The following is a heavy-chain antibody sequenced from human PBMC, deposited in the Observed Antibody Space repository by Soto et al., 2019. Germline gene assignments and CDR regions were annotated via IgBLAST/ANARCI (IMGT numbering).Heavy chain of an antibody. V-gene: IGHV3-21*01. Sequence: EVQLVESGGGLVKPGGSLRLSCAASGFTFSSYSMNWVRQAPGKGLEWVSSISSSSSYIYYADSVKGRFTISRDNAKNSLYLQMNSLRAEDTAVYYCARDRSIYDPHDAFDIWGQGTMVTVSS. D-gene: IGHD3-22*01. CDR1: GFTFSSYS. J-gene: IGHJ3*02. CDR2: ISSSSSYI. CDR3: ARDRSIYDPHDAFDI.